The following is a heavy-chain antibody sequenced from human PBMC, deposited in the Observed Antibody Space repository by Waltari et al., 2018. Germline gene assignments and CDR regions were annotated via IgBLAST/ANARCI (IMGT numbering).Heavy chain of an antibody. CDR3: ARDQGSGWYRHYFDY. CDR1: GGTFSSYA. J-gene: IGHJ4*02. V-gene: IGHV1-69*12. Sequence: QVQLVQSGAEVKKPGSSVKVSCKASGGTFSSYALSWVRQAPGEGIEWMGGIIPIFGTANYAQKCQGRVTITADESTSTAYMELSSLRSEDTAVYYCARDQGSGWYRHYFDYWGQGTLVTVSS. CDR2: IIPIFGTA. D-gene: IGHD6-19*01.